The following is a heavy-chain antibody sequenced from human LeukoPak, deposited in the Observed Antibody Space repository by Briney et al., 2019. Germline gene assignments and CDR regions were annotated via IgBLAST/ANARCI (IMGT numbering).Heavy chain of an antibody. J-gene: IGHJ3*02. Sequence: SVKVSCKASGGSFNNYAISWVRQAPGQGLEWMGRIIPIFGIANSAQKFQGRVTITADKSTNTAYMELSSLRAEDTAVYYCAREEVAVGDAFDIWGQGTMVTVSS. CDR3: AREEVAVGDAFDI. D-gene: IGHD6-19*01. V-gene: IGHV1-69*04. CDR1: GGSFNNYA. CDR2: IIPIFGIA.